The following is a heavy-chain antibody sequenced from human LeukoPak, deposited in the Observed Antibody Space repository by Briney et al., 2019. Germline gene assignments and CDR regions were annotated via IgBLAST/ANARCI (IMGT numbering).Heavy chain of an antibody. V-gene: IGHV3-11*03. Sequence: GGSLRLSCAASGFTFSDYYMSWIRQAPGKGLEWVSYISSSSSYTNYADSVKGRFTISRDNAKNSLYLQMNSLRAEDTAAYYCARYSSSWQNAFDIWGQGTMVTVSS. CDR2: ISSSSSYT. D-gene: IGHD6-13*01. J-gene: IGHJ3*02. CDR3: ARYSSSWQNAFDI. CDR1: GFTFSDYY.